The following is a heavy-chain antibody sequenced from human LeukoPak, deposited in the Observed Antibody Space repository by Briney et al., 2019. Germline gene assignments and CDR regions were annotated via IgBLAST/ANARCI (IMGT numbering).Heavy chain of an antibody. D-gene: IGHD6-19*01. CDR3: ARGAPERAVAFDY. J-gene: IGHJ4*02. CDR1: GVSVRSYF. Sequence: SETLSLTCTVSGVSVRSYFWIWIRQPAGRGLEWIGRIDASGSTNFNPSLKSRVTMSMDSSKNEFSLKLSSVTAADTAVYYCARGAPERAVAFDYWGQGTLVTVSS. V-gene: IGHV4-4*07. CDR2: IDASGST.